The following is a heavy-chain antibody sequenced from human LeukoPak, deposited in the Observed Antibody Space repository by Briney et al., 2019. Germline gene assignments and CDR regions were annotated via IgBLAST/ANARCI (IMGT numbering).Heavy chain of an antibody. CDR2: IWYDGSNK. CDR1: GFTFSSYS. J-gene: IGHJ4*02. D-gene: IGHD3-16*01. Sequence: GGSLRLSCAASGFTFSSYSMNWVRQAPGKGLEWVAVIWYDGSNKYYADSVKGRFTISRDNSKNTLYLQMNSLRAEDTAVYYCAKDRRYYDYVWGSYRVFDYWGQGTLVTVSS. V-gene: IGHV3-30*02. CDR3: AKDRRYYDYVWGSYRVFDY.